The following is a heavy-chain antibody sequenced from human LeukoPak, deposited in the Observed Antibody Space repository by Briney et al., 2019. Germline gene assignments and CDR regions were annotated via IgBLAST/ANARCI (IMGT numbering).Heavy chain of an antibody. CDR1: GFTFSTYS. D-gene: IGHD3-10*01. CDR3: ARDSYYGSGSSNWYFDL. CDR2: ISSSSSTI. Sequence: PGGSLRLSCAASGFTFSTYSMNWVRQAPGKGLEWVSYISSSSSTIYYADSAKGRFTISRDNAKNSLYLQMNSLRAEDTAVYYCARDSYYGSGSSNWYFDLWGRGTLVTVSS. J-gene: IGHJ2*01. V-gene: IGHV3-48*04.